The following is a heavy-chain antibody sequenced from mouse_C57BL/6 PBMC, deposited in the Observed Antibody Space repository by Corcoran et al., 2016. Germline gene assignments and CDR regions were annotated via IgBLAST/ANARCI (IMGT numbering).Heavy chain of an antibody. Sequence: QIELVQSGPEVKKPGATVKSSCKASGYTFTTYGMSWVKQAPGEGLKWRGWINTYSGVPTYADDFKGRFAFSLETSASTAHLQINNLKNEDTATYFCARGYYHYAMDYWGQGTSVTVSS. V-gene: IGHV9-3*01. CDR3: ARGYYHYAMDY. CDR1: GYTFTTYG. J-gene: IGHJ4*01. CDR2: INTYSGVP. D-gene: IGHD2-1*01.